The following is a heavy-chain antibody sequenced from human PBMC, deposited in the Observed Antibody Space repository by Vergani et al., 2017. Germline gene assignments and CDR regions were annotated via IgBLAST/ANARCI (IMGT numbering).Heavy chain of an antibody. D-gene: IGHD3-9*01. V-gene: IGHV3-49*04. CDR1: GFSFGDYA. Sequence: VQLVESGGGLVPPGRSLRLSCAASGFSFGDYAMTWVRQAPGKGLEWVAFIRNKAYGGTTEYAASVKGRFTISRDDSKRLAYLQLSGLKTEDTAVYYCTTPTKWELRYYFDYWGQGTLVTVSS. CDR3: TTPTKWELRYYFDY. J-gene: IGHJ4*02. CDR2: IRNKAYGGTT.